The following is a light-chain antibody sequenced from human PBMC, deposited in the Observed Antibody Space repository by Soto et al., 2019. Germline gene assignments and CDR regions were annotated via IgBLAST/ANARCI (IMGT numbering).Light chain of an antibody. CDR1: QSILYSSNNKNY. CDR3: QQYSDTMYT. J-gene: IGKJ2*01. V-gene: IGKV4-1*01. Sequence: DIVLTQSPDSLAVSLGERATINCKSSQSILYSSNNKNYLAWYQQKPGQPPKLLIYWASTRESGVPDRFSGSGSGTDFTLTISSLPAEDVAVYYCQQYSDTMYTVGQGTKLEIK. CDR2: WAS.